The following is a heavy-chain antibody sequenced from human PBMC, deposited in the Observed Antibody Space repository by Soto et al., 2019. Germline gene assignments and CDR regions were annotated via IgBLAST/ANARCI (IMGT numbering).Heavy chain of an antibody. D-gene: IGHD5-18*01. J-gene: IGHJ4*02. Sequence: QVQLVEAGGGVVQPGRSLRLSCVASEFTCSNYVIHWVRQAPRKGLEWVAVIWYDGSKKNYADAVKGRFTISRDNSKNTLYLQMNSLRAEDTAVYYCARGNNYGHLTYWGQGTLVTVSS. CDR2: IWYDGSKK. CDR3: ARGNNYGHLTY. CDR1: EFTCSNYV. V-gene: IGHV3-33*01.